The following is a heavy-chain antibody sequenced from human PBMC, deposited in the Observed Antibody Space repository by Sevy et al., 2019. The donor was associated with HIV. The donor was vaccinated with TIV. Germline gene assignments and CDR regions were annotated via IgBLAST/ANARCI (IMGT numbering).Heavy chain of an antibody. J-gene: IGHJ4*02. Sequence: GGSLRLSCAASGFTFNVYGMHWVRQAPGKGLQWVAFTRYDGSTKYYAHSVKGRFTISRDNSKNTLYLQMNSLRVEDTAMYYCAKDLTERYSTSSGDFDYWGQGSLVTVSS. V-gene: IGHV3-30*02. CDR2: TRYDGSTK. CDR1: GFTFNVYG. D-gene: IGHD6-6*01. CDR3: AKDLTERYSTSSGDFDY.